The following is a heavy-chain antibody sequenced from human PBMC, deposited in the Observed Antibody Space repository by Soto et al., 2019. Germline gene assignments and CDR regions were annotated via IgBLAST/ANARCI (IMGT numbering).Heavy chain of an antibody. V-gene: IGHV1-69*06. CDR3: ARWRGYCSSTSCRKHYYGMDV. CDR2: IIPIFGTA. J-gene: IGHJ6*02. CDR1: GGTFSSYA. D-gene: IGHD2-2*01. Sequence: GASVKVSCKASGGTFSSYAISWVRQAPGQGLEWMGGIIPIFGTANYAQKFQGRVTITADKSTSTAYMELSSLRSEDTAVYYCARWRGYCSSTSCRKHYYGMDVWGQGTTVTVSS.